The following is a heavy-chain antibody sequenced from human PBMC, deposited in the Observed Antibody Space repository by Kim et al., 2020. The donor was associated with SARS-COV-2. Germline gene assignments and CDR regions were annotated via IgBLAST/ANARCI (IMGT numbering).Heavy chain of an antibody. CDR1: GFTFSSHW. V-gene: IGHV3-74*01. CDR3: ARGGEVPRPSGSYGDC. D-gene: IGHD1-26*01. Sequence: GGSLRLSCAASGFTFSSHWMLWVRQAPGKGLLWVSRINSDGTSTTYADSVKGRFTISRDNAKNTLYLQMNSLRAEDTAVYYCARGGEVPRPSGSYGDCWGQGTLVTVSS. CDR2: INSDGTST. J-gene: IGHJ4*02.